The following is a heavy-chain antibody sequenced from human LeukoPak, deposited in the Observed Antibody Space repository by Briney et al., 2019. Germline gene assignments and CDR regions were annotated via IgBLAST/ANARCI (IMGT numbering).Heavy chain of an antibody. J-gene: IGHJ4*02. Sequence: GGSLRLSCAASGFTFSSSWMTWVRQAPGKGLEWLANIKGDGSDKNYVDSVKGRFTISRDNAKNSLYLHMNSLRAEDTAVYYCAAFYDILTGYDYWGQGTLVTVSS. CDR3: AAFYDILTGYDY. V-gene: IGHV3-7*01. D-gene: IGHD3-9*01. CDR2: IKGDGSDK. CDR1: GFTFSSSW.